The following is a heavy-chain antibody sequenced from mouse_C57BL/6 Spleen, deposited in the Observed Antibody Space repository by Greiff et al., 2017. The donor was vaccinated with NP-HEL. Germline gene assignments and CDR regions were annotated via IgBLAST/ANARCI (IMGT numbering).Heavy chain of an antibody. CDR1: GYTFTDYY. CDR3: ARSNYGTLYAMDY. Sequence: VQLQQSGPELVKPGASVKISCKASGYTFTDYYMNWVKQSHGKSLEWIGDINPNNGGTSYNQKFKGKATLTVDKSSSTAYMELRSLTSEDSAVYYCARSNYGTLYAMDYWGQRTSVTVSS. J-gene: IGHJ4*01. V-gene: IGHV1-26*01. CDR2: INPNNGGT. D-gene: IGHD1-1*01.